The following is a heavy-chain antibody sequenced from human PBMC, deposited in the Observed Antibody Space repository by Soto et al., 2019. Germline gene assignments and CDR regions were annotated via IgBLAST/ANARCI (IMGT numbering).Heavy chain of an antibody. Sequence: SETLSLTCFFSGGSVTSYHWSWIRQFPGKGLEWIAYTSYTGNTDYNPSLKSRVMMSVDTSKKQFSLKLRSVTAADTAVYYCVRDGTKTLRDWFDPWGQGISVTVSS. D-gene: IGHD1-1*01. CDR2: TSYTGNT. CDR3: VRDGTKTLRDWFDP. CDR1: GGSVTSYH. J-gene: IGHJ5*02. V-gene: IGHV4-59*02.